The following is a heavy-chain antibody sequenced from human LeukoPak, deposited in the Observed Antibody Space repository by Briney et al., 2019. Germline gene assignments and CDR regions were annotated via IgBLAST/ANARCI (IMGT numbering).Heavy chain of an antibody. CDR1: GGTFSSYA. D-gene: IGHD2-15*01. CDR3: ASVTPLCSGGSCYSHDAFDI. CDR2: IIPIFGTA. Sequence: ASVKVSCKASGGTFSSYAISWVRQAPGQGLEWMGGIIPIFGTANYAQKFQGRVTITADESTSTAYMELSSLRSEDTAVYYCASVTPLCSGGSCYSHDAFDIWGQGTMVTVSS. J-gene: IGHJ3*02. V-gene: IGHV1-69*13.